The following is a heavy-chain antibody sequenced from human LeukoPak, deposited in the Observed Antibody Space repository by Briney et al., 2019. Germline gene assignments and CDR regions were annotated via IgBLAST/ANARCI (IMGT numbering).Heavy chain of an antibody. CDR1: GFTFTTYG. D-gene: IGHD5-24*01. CDR2: IGGSGVRT. CDR3: AKSGYNRFDY. Sequence: GGSLRLSCSASGFTFTTYGMNWVRQAPGKGLEWVSGIGGSGVRTYYADSVKGRFTISRDNSRNTVYLQMKSLRDEDTAVYYCAKSGYNRFDYWGQGTLVTVSS. V-gene: IGHV3-23*01. J-gene: IGHJ4*02.